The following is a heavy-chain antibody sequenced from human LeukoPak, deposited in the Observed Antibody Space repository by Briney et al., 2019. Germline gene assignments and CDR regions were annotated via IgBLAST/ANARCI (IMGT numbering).Heavy chain of an antibody. CDR1: GFSLSHYS. V-gene: IGHV3-48*01. CDR3: ARNAWKSSDSGRGRMDV. Sequence: GGSLRLSCAASGFSLSHYSVTWVRQASGKGLEWVSYIGVTGSPTYYADSVKARFTISRDDAKKSLYLQMNSLRAEDTAVYYCARNAWKSSDSGRGRMDVWGQGTSVTVSS. CDR2: IGVTGSPT. J-gene: IGHJ6*02. D-gene: IGHD3-10*01.